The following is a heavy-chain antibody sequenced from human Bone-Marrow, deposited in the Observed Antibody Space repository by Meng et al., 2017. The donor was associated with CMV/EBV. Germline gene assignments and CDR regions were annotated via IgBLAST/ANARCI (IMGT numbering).Heavy chain of an antibody. CDR1: GFTFSSYA. Sequence: GESLKISCAASGFTFSSYAMSWVRQAPGKGLEWVSVIYSGGSSTYYADSVKGRFTISRDNSKNTLYLQMNSLRAEDTAVYYCARDDGLGDHHYWGQGTLVTVSS. J-gene: IGHJ4*02. CDR3: ARDDGLGDHHY. D-gene: IGHD4-17*01. CDR2: IYSGGSST. V-gene: IGHV3-23*03.